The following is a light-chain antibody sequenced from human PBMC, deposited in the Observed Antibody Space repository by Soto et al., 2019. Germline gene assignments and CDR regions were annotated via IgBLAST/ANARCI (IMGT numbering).Light chain of an antibody. CDR1: QSISSW. J-gene: IGKJ1*01. CDR2: DAS. V-gene: IGKV1-5*01. Sequence: DIQMTQSPSTLSASVGDRVTITCRASQSISSWLAWYQQKPGKAPKLLIYDASSLESGVPPRFSGSGSGTEFTLTISSLQPDDFATYYCQQYNSYLTWTFGQGTKVDIK. CDR3: QQYNSYLTWT.